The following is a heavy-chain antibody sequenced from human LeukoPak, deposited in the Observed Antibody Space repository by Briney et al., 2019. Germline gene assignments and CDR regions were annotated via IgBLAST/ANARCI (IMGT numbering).Heavy chain of an antibody. CDR1: GFTFSSYG. CDR2: IRYDGSNK. V-gene: IGHV3-30*02. J-gene: IGHJ6*03. D-gene: IGHD1-26*01. Sequence: GGSLRLSCAASGFTFSSYGMHWIRQAPGKGLEWVAFIRYDGSNKYYADSVKGRFTISRDNSKNTLYLQMNSLRAEDTAVYYCAKEGDYYYYYMDVWGKGTTVTVSS. CDR3: AKEGDYYYYYMDV.